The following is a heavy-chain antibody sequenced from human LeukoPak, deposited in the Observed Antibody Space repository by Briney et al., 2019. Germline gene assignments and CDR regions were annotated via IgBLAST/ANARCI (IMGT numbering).Heavy chain of an antibody. CDR1: GFTFSSYG. Sequence: GGSLRLSCAASGFTFSSYGMHWVRQAPGKGLEWVAFIRYDGSNKYYADSVKGRFTTSRDNSKNTLYLQMNSLRAEDTAVYYCAKEPPLADAFDIWGQGTMVTVSS. CDR2: IRYDGSNK. V-gene: IGHV3-30*02. J-gene: IGHJ3*02. CDR3: AKEPPLADAFDI.